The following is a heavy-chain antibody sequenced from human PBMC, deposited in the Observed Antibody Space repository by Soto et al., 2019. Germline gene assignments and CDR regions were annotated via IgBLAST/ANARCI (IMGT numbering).Heavy chain of an antibody. CDR1: GFTFGSYA. V-gene: IGHV3-23*01. CDR3: ATALRPSLNFFYYMDV. J-gene: IGHJ6*03. CDR2: LGGNGFTT. Sequence: EVQLLESGGGLVQPGGSLRLSCVVSGFTFGSYAMSWVRQAPEKGPEWVAILGGNGFTTYYADSVKGRFTISGDKSKSTLFLQMNSLRADDTVVYYCATALRPSLNFFYYMDVWGRWTSVTVSS. D-gene: IGHD2-2*01.